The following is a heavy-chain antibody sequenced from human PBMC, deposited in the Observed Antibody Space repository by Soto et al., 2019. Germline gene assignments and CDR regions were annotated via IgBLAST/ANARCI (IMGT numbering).Heavy chain of an antibody. D-gene: IGHD6-19*01. CDR2: TRNSGGA. V-gene: IGHV4-4*02. J-gene: IGHJ4*02. CDR3: ASHLVMAGTRGFDH. Sequence: QVQLQESGPGLVKPSGTLSLTCAVSSGSIFSSNWWSWVRQPPGKGLEWIGETRNSGGANYNPSLQSRVTISVDRSKNHFFLELRSVTAADTAVYYGASHLVMAGTRGFDHWGLGTLVTVSS. CDR1: SGSIFSSNW.